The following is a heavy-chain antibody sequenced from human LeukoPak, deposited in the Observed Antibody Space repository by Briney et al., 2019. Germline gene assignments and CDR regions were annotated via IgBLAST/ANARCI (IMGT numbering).Heavy chain of an antibody. V-gene: IGHV3-21*01. J-gene: IGHJ4*02. CDR2: ISSTSDYI. Sequence: SGGSLRLSCAASGFTISSNSMIWVRQAPGKGLEWVSSISSTSDYIYYADSVKGRFTISRDNAKNPLYLQMSSLRGEDTAVYYCAKGGGPYSGTFSDCWGQGTLVTASS. D-gene: IGHD1-26*01. CDR1: GFTISSNS. CDR3: AKGGGPYSGTFSDC.